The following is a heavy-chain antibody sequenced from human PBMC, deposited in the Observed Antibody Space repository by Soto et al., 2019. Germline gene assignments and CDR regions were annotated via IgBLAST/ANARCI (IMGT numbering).Heavy chain of an antibody. D-gene: IGHD3-10*01. Sequence: QVQLVQSGAEVKKPGASVKVSCKASGYTFTSYGISWVRQAPGQGLEWMGWISAYNGNTNYAQKRQGRGTXXTXTXXSTAYMELRSLRSDDTAVYYCAREPLWFGESAFDYWGQGTLVTVSS. CDR2: ISAYNGNT. CDR3: AREPLWFGESAFDY. CDR1: GYTFTSYG. J-gene: IGHJ4*02. V-gene: IGHV1-18*01.